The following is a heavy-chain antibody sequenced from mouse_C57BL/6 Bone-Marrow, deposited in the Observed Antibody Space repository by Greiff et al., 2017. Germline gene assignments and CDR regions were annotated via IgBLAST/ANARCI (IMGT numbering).Heavy chain of an antibody. CDR3: ARDVSSYWDY. CDR2: IYPGSGTT. V-gene: IGHV1-55*01. Sequence: VQLQQPGAELVKPGASVKMSCKASGYTFTSYWITWVKQRPGQGLEWIGDIYPGSGTTIYNEKFKSKATLTVDTSSSTAYMQLSTLTSEDSAVYSCARDVSSYWDYWGQGTTLTVSS. J-gene: IGHJ2*01. CDR1: GYTFTSYW. D-gene: IGHD1-1*01.